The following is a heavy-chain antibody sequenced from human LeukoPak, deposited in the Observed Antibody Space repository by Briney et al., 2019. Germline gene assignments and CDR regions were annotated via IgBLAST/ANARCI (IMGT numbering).Heavy chain of an antibody. Sequence: LETLSLTCTVSGGSISSYYWSWIRQPPGKGLEWIGYIYYSGSTNYNPSLKSRVTISVDTSKNQFSLKLSSVTAADTAVYYCARVRPPGYGQPYYFDYWGQGTLVTVSS. J-gene: IGHJ4*02. D-gene: IGHD4-17*01. CDR3: ARVRPPGYGQPYYFDY. CDR2: IYYSGST. V-gene: IGHV4-59*01. CDR1: GGSISSYY.